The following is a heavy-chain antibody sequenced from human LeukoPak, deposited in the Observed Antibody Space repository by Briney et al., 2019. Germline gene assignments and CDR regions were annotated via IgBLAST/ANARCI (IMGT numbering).Heavy chain of an antibody. Sequence: SQTLSLTCAISGDSVSSNSAAWNWIRQSPSRGLEWLGRTYYRSKWYNDYAVSVKSRITINPDTCKNQFSLQLSSVTPEDTAVYYCARQNNTYHHYNLGWFDPWGQGTLVTVSS. CDR2: TYYRSKWYN. CDR1: GDSVSSNSAA. D-gene: IGHD5-24*01. V-gene: IGHV6-1*01. J-gene: IGHJ5*02. CDR3: ARQNNTYHHYNLGWFDP.